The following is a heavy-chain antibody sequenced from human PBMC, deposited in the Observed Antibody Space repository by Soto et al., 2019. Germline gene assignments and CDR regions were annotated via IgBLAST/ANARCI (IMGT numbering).Heavy chain of an antibody. D-gene: IGHD1-20*01. V-gene: IGHV3-23*01. J-gene: IGHJ3*02. CDR3: AKDRQDHNSVWDPFDI. CDR1: GFTFNIYA. CDR2: IGSGDDDT. Sequence: GGSLRLSCAASGFTFNIYAVSWIRQAPGKGLEWVSTIGSGDDDTYYADSVKGRFTISRDNSKNTLFLQMTSLRAEDTAIYYCAKDRQDHNSVWDPFDIWGQGTMVTVSS.